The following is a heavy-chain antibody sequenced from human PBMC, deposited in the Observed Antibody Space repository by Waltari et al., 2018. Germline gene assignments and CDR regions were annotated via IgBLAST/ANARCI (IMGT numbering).Heavy chain of an antibody. D-gene: IGHD6-19*01. J-gene: IGHJ4*02. CDR3: AKDTGIHVAGYFDY. CDR2: ISESGDST. V-gene: IGHV3-23*04. CDR1: GVTFSGFA. Sequence: EMQLVESGGGLVQPGGSLRLSCTVSGVTFSGFAMSWVRQAPGKGLEWVSGISESGDSTHYADSVKGRFTISRDKSKNTLYLQMNSLRAEDMAVYYCAKDTGIHVAGYFDYWGQGTLVSVSS.